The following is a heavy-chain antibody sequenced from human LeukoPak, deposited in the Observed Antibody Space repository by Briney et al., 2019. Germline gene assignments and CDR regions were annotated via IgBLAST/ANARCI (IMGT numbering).Heavy chain of an antibody. CDR1: GFTVSSYA. J-gene: IGHJ4*02. D-gene: IGHD3-22*01. Sequence: GGSLRLSCAASGFTVSSYAIHWVRQAPGKGLEWAAVISYDGSNKYYADSVKGRFTISRDNSKNTLYLQMNSLRAEDTAVYYCARDYDYEDAGGFDYWGQGTLVTVSS. CDR2: ISYDGSNK. CDR3: ARDYDYEDAGGFDY. V-gene: IGHV3-30*04.